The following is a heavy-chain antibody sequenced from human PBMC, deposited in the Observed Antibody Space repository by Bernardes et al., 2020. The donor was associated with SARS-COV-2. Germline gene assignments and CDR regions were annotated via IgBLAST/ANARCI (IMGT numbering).Heavy chain of an antibody. V-gene: IGHV3-30*18. CDR2: ISYDGSNK. CDR3: AKDGRPFGGVIVSFFDY. Sequence: GGPLRRSCAASGFTFSSYGMHWVRQAPGKGLEWVAVISYDGSNKYYADSVKGRFTISRDNSKNTLYLQMNSLRAEDTAVYYCAKDGRPFGGVIVSFFDYWGQGTLVTVSS. D-gene: IGHD3-16*02. CDR1: GFTFSSYG. J-gene: IGHJ4*02.